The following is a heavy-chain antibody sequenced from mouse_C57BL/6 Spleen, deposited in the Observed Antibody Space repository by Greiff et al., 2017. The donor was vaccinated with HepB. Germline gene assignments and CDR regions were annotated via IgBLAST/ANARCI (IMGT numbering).Heavy chain of an antibody. CDR2: IWAGGST. D-gene: IGHD1-3*01. V-gene: IGHV2-9*02. Sequence: QVPLKESGPGLVAPSQSLSITCTVSGFSLTSSGVHWVRQPPGKGLEWLGVIWAGGSTNYNSALMYRLSISKDNSKSPVFLKMNSLQSDDTAMYYCARLEDIWGQGTTLTVSS. CDR3: ARLEDI. J-gene: IGHJ2*01. CDR1: GFSLTSSG.